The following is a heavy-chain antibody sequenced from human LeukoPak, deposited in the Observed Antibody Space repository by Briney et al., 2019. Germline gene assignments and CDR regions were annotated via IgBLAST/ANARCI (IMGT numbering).Heavy chain of an antibody. Sequence: SETLSLTCTVSGGSISSSSYYWGWIRQPPGKGLEWIGSIYYSGSTYYNPSLKSRVTISVDTSKNQFSLKLSSVTAADTAVYYCARGGHQDIVVVVAANFDIWGQGTMVTVSS. J-gene: IGHJ3*02. CDR3: ARGGHQDIVVVVAANFDI. D-gene: IGHD2-15*01. V-gene: IGHV4-39*01. CDR1: GGSISSSSYY. CDR2: IYYSGST.